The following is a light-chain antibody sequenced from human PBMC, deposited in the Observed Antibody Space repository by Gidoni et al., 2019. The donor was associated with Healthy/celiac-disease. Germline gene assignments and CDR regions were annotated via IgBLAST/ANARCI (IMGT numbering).Light chain of an antibody. CDR1: QSVSSSY. Sequence: IVLTQSPGTLSLSPGERATLSCRASQSVSSSYLAWYQQKPGQAPRLLIYGASSRATGIPDRFSGSGSGTDFTLTISRLEPEDFAVYYCQQYGSSSTFGQXTKLEIK. J-gene: IGKJ2*02. V-gene: IGKV3-20*01. CDR3: QQYGSSST. CDR2: GAS.